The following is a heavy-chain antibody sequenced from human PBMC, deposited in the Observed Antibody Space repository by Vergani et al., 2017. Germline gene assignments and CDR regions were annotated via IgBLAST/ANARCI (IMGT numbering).Heavy chain of an antibody. J-gene: IGHJ4*02. V-gene: IGHV4-59*01. Sequence: QVQLQESGPGLVKPSETLSLTCTVSGGPISSYYWSWIRQPPGKGLEWIGHIEYSGSTNYNPSLKSRFTKSVGTSKNLCSLTLSSVTAADTAVYYCARGVGWGIFDSWGQGTLVTVSS. D-gene: IGHD3-16*01. CDR2: IEYSGST. CDR1: GGPISSYY. CDR3: ARGVGWGIFDS.